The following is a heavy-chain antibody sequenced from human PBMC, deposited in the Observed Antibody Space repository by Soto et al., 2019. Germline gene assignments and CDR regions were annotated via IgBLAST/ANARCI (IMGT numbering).Heavy chain of an antibody. V-gene: IGHV3-74*01. Sequence: EVQLVESGGGLVQPGGSLRLSCAASGFTFSSYWMHWVRQAPGKGLVWVSRINSDGSSTSYADSVKGRVTISRDNAKNTLYLQMNSLRAEDTAVYYWAREDVQLPPYGMDVWCQGTTVTVSS. J-gene: IGHJ6*02. D-gene: IGHD2-2*01. CDR2: INSDGSST. CDR3: AREDVQLPPYGMDV. CDR1: GFTFSSYW.